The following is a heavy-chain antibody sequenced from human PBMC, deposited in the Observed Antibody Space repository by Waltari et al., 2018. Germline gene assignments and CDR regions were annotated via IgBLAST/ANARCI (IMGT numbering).Heavy chain of an antibody. V-gene: IGHV4-31*01. CDR1: GGSISSGGYY. CDR3: ARSFGAYGNYFDY. CDR2: IYYSGST. J-gene: IGHJ4*02. D-gene: IGHD3-16*01. Sequence: QVQLQESGPGLVKPSQTLSLTCTVSGGSISSGGYYWSWIRQHPGKGLEWIGDIYYSGSTYYNPSLKSLVTISVDTSKNQFSLKLSSVTAADTAVYYCARSFGAYGNYFDYWGQGTLVTVSS.